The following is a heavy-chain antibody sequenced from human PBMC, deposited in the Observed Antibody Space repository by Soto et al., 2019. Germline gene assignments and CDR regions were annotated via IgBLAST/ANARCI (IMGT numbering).Heavy chain of an antibody. Sequence: SGPTLVKPTQTLTLTCTFSGFSLSTSGVGVGWIRQPPGKALEWLALIYWDDDKRYSPSLKSRLTITKDTSKNQVVLTMTNMDPVDTATYYCAHRGYDGSGSYKYFDYWGQGTLVTVSS. CDR1: GFSLSTSGVG. CDR2: IYWDDDK. J-gene: IGHJ4*02. V-gene: IGHV2-5*02. CDR3: AHRGYDGSGSYKYFDY. D-gene: IGHD3-10*01.